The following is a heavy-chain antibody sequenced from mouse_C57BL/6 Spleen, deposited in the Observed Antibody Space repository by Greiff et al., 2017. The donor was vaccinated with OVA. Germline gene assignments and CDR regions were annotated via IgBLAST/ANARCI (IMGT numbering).Heavy chain of an antibody. Sequence: EVKLMESGGGLVKPGGSLKLTCAASGFTFSDYGMHWVRQAPEKGLEWVAYISSGSSTIYYADTVKGRSTISRDTAKNTLFLQMTSLRSEDTAMYYGERKVLGEDYGSSYGYWGQGTTLTVSS. CDR1: GFTFSDYG. D-gene: IGHD1-1*01. J-gene: IGHJ2*01. CDR2: ISSGSSTI. CDR3: ERKVLGEDYGSSYGY. V-gene: IGHV5-17*01.